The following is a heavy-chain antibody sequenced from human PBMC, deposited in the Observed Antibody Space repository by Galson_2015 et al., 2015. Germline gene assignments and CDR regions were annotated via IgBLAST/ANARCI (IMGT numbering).Heavy chain of an antibody. V-gene: IGHV3-48*03. CDR3: AKTTVAAGSSWYMDA. CDR1: AFAFSIYD. CDR2: ITSTGDTT. D-gene: IGHD4-23*01. J-gene: IGHJ6*03. Sequence: SLRLSCAASAFAFSIYDMNWIRQAPGKGLEWVSYITSTGDTTYYADSVKGRFTVSRDNAKNSPFLQMNSLRAEDTALYYCAKTTVAAGSSWYMDAWGKGTTVTVSS.